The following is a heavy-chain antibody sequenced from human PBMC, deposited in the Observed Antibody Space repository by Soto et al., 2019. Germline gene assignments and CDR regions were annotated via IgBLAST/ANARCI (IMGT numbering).Heavy chain of an antibody. CDR3: ARLRIAAPGDPGP. CDR1: AYRFTTYW. D-gene: IGHD6-13*01. CDR2: IDPSDPYT. Sequence: PGESLKISCEASAYRFTTYWISWLRQVPGRGLEWMGRIDPSDPYTSYSPSFQGHVTISADKSISTAYLQWDNLKASDTAVYYCARLRIAAPGDPGPWGQGTLVTVSS. J-gene: IGHJ5*02. V-gene: IGHV5-10-1*01.